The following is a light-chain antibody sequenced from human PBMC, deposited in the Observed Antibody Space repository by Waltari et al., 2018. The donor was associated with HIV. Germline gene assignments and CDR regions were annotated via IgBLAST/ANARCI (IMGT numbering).Light chain of an antibody. CDR1: STDPRFYQS. CDR2: DIN. V-gene: IGLV2-14*03. Sequence: QSAFTQPASVTGFLRQPLNISCTGISTDPRFYQSVSWYQQHPVKIPRLIFFDINNRPSGVSDHFSGSRSGNSASLTFSGLQSGDEAYYYCASNRLDYTLIFGGGTKLTVL. CDR3: ASNRLDYTLI. J-gene: IGLJ2*01.